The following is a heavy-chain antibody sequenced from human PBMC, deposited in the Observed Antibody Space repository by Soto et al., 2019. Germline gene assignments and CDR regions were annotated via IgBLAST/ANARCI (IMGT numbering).Heavy chain of an antibody. CDR3: IRGPRPSSVGTGAF. D-gene: IGHD3-10*01. CDR1: GFGFNMYC. J-gene: IGHJ4*02. V-gene: IGHV3-74*01. CDR2: INDDGTRT. Sequence: XGSLRLSCAASGFGFNMYCMHWVRQVPGEGPEWVTRINDDGTRTDYADSAKGRFTISRDNAKDILYLQMNALRVDDTAVYYCIRGPRPSSVGTGAFWGQGTLVTVST.